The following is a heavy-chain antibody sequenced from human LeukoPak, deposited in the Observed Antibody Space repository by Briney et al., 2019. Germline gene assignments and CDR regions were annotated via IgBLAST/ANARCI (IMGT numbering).Heavy chain of an antibody. J-gene: IGHJ4*02. CDR3: ARGADWLLYRLDY. V-gene: IGHV5-51*01. D-gene: IGHD3-9*01. Sequence: GESLQISCKGSGYSFTSYWIGWVRQMPGKGLEWMGIIYPGDSDTRYSPSFQGQVTISADKSISTAYLQWSSLKASDTAMYYCARGADWLLYRLDYWGQGTLVTVSS. CDR1: GYSFTSYW. CDR2: IYPGDSDT.